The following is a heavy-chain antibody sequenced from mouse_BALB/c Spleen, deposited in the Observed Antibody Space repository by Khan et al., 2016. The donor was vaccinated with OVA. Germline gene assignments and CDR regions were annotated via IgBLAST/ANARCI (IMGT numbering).Heavy chain of an antibody. J-gene: IGHJ4*01. CDR1: GYTFTSYW. V-gene: IGHV1S41*01. Sequence: DLVKPGASVKLSCKASGYTFTSYWINWIKQRPGQGLEWIGRIGPGSGSTSSNEMFTGKATLTVDTNSSTANIQHSSQSSADSSVYFCASSYYYCSSLYAMDYWGQGTSVTVSS. CDR3: ASSYYYCSSLYAMDY. D-gene: IGHD1-1*01. CDR2: IGPGSGST.